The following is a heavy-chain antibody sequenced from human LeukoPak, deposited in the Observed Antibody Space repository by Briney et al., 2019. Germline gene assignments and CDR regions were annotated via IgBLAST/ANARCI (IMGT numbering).Heavy chain of an antibody. D-gene: IGHD3-10*01. CDR3: ASLVRGVILGSYYFDY. Sequence: PSETLSLTCTVSGGSISSSSYYWGWIRQPPGKGLEWIGSIYYSGSTYYNPSLKSRVTISVDTSKNQFSLKLSSVTAADTAVYYCASLVRGVILGSYYFDYWGQGTLVTVSS. V-gene: IGHV4-39*01. CDR1: GGSISSSSYY. CDR2: IYYSGST. J-gene: IGHJ4*02.